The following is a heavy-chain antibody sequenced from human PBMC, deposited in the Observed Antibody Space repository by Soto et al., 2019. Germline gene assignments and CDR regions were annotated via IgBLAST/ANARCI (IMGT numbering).Heavy chain of an antibody. CDR1: GGSISSYY. CDR2: IYYSGSS. Sequence: SETLSLTCTVSGGSISSYYWSWIRQPPGKGLEWIGYIYYSGSSNYNPPLKSRVTISVDTSKNQFSLKLSSVTAADTAVYYCARAPRYYDFWSGYHVRNYYYYGMDVWGQGTTVTVSS. V-gene: IGHV4-59*12. D-gene: IGHD3-3*01. J-gene: IGHJ6*02. CDR3: ARAPRYYDFWSGYHVRNYYYYGMDV.